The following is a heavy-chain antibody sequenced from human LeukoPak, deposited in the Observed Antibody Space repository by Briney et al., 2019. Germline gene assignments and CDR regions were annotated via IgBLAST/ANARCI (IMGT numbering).Heavy chain of an antibody. V-gene: IGHV1-2*02. D-gene: IGHD6-13*01. J-gene: IGHJ2*01. Sequence: ASVKVSCKASGYTFSDYYIHWVRQAPGQGLEWMGWINPNSGGTNYAQKFQGRVTMTRDTSISTAYMEVSRLTSDDTAVYYCASGAAAGTADWYFDLWGRGTLVTVSS. CDR1: GYTFSDYY. CDR3: ASGAAAGTADWYFDL. CDR2: INPNSGGT.